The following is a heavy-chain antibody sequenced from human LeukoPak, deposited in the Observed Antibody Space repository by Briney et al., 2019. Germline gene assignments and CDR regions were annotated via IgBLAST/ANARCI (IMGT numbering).Heavy chain of an antibody. CDR1: GFTFSSYC. D-gene: IGHD3-10*01. Sequence: PGGSLRLSCAASGFTFSSYCMTWVRQAPGKGLEWVSYISGNSSTIYYADSVKGRFTISRDNAKNSLYLQMNSLRAEDTAVYYCARGSVLWFGELSPKFDYWGQGTLVTVSS. CDR2: ISGNSSTI. CDR3: ARGSVLWFGELSPKFDY. J-gene: IGHJ4*02. V-gene: IGHV3-48*04.